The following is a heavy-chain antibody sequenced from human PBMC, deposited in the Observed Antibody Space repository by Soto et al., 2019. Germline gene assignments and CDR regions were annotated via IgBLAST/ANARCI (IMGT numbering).Heavy chain of an antibody. V-gene: IGHV1-8*01. CDR1: GYDFNIYD. D-gene: IGHD3-3*01. J-gene: IGHJ6*02. CDR2: MNPKRETT. Sequence: QVHLVQSGAEVKKPGASVKVSCTASGYDFNIYDIHWVRQSPGQGLEWMGWMNPKRETTSYAPKFECRFTMTREASISGVSTELRGLGSEDTAVYFCAPGGHGVWSGTTYYYGMDVWGQGTPVTVSS. CDR3: APGGHGVWSGTTYYYGMDV.